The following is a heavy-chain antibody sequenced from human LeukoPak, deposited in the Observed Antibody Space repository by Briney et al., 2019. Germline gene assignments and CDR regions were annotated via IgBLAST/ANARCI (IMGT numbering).Heavy chain of an antibody. CDR1: GFTVSSNY. Sequence: GGSLRLSCAASGFTVSSNYMSWVRQAPGKGLEWVGQTVGEIDGGTTDYAAPVKGRFTISRDDSKSTLYLQMNSLKIEDTAVYYCTTDEDWNYARKDVWGQGATVIVSS. V-gene: IGHV3-15*04. CDR3: TTDEDWNYARKDV. J-gene: IGHJ6*02. D-gene: IGHD1-7*01. CDR2: TVGEIDGGTT.